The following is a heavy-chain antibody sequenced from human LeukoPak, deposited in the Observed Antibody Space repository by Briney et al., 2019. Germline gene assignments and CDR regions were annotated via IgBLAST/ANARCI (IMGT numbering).Heavy chain of an antibody. CDR1: GFTVSSNY. CDR3: ARAPGIAAAGIDY. J-gene: IGHJ4*02. V-gene: IGHV3-53*01. D-gene: IGHD6-13*01. CDR2: IYSGGST. Sequence: GGSLRLSCAASGFTVSSNYMSWVRQAPGKGLEWVSVIYSGGSTYYADSVKGRFTISRDNSKNTLYLQMNSLRAEDTAVYYCARAPGIAAAGIDYWGQGTLVTVSS.